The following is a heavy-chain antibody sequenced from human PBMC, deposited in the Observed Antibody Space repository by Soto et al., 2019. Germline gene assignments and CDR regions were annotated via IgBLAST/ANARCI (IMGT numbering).Heavy chain of an antibody. CDR1: GDSLSSNSAI. CDR3: ARVYSSGWSIYYGTDV. Sequence: SQILSLTCAIFGDSLSSNSAIWNWFRQSPSKGLEWLGRTYYTSKWYNDYAVSVKSRISINPDTSKNQVSLQLNSVTPEDTALYYCARVYSSGWSIYYGTDVWGQGTTVTVSS. CDR2: TYYTSKWYN. V-gene: IGHV6-1*01. D-gene: IGHD6-19*01. J-gene: IGHJ6*02.